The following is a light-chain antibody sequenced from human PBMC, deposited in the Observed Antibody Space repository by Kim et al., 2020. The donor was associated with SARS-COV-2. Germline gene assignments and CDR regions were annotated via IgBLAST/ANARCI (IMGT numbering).Light chain of an antibody. J-gene: IGLJ1*01. CDR2: EDS. CDR3: QAWDSSTAWV. V-gene: IGLV3-1*01. Sequence: VSPGHTARITCSGDKLGDKYACWYQQKPGQSPVLVIYEDSNRPSGIPERFSGSNSGNTATLTISGTQAMDEADYYCQAWDSSTAWVFGTGTKVTVL. CDR1: KLGDKY.